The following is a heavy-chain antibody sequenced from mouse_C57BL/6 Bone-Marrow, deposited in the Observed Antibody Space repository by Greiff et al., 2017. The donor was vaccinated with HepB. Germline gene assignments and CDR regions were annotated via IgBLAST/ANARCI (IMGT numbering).Heavy chain of an antibody. J-gene: IGHJ1*03. CDR1: GYTFTEYT. CDR2: FYPGSGSI. Sequence: QVQLQQSGAELVKPGASVKLSCKASGYTFTEYTIHWVKQRSGQGLEWIGWFYPGSGSIKYNEKFKDKATLTADKSSSAVYMELSRMTSEDSAVYFSARHEDVDYGNWYFDVWGTGTTVTVSS. V-gene: IGHV1-62-2*01. D-gene: IGHD2-1*01. CDR3: ARHEDVDYGNWYFDV.